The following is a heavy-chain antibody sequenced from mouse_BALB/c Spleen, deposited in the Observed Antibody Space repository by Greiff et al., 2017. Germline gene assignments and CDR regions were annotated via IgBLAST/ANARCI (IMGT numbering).Heavy chain of an antibody. Sequence: EVQLQQSGPGLVKPSQSLSLTCTVTGYSITSDYAWNWIRQFPGNKLEWMGYISYSGSTSYNPSLKSRISITRDTSKNQFFLQLNSVTTEDTATYYCARLGDPFDYWGQGTTLTVSS. CDR2: ISYSGST. CDR3: ARLGDPFDY. V-gene: IGHV3-2*02. CDR1: GYSITSDYA. J-gene: IGHJ2*01.